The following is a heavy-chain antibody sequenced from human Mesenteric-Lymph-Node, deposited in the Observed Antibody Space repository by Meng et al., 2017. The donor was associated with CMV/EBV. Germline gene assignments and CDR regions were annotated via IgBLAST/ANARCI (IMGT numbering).Heavy chain of an antibody. V-gene: IGHV1-2*06. CDR1: GYSFTGYS. CDR3: GRGQQTFDP. D-gene: IGHD1-1*01. Sequence: QVQLVQSGAEVKKPGAWLKVSGKASGYSFTGYSIHWVRQAPGQGLEWMGRISPNTGDTIYEENFQGRVTMTRDTSINTAYMELSSLTSHDTAVYYCGRGQQTFDPWGQGTLVTVSS. CDR2: ISPNTGDT. J-gene: IGHJ5*02.